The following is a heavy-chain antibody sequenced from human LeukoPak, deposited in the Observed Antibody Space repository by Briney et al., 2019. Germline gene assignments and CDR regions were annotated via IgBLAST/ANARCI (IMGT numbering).Heavy chain of an antibody. J-gene: IGHJ4*02. CDR2: ISGSGDST. CDR3: AKKHYFGSGSYVY. D-gene: IGHD3-10*01. Sequence: GGSLRLSCAASGFTFSSYAMSWVRQAPGKGLEWVSAISGSGDSTYYADSVKGRFTISRDNSKNTLYLQMNSLRAEDTAVYYCAKKHYFGSGSYVYWGQGTLVTVSS. V-gene: IGHV3-23*01. CDR1: GFTFSSYA.